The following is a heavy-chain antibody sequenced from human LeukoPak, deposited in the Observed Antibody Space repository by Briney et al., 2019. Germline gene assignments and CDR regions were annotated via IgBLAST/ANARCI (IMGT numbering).Heavy chain of an antibody. CDR1: GFTFSDYY. CDR2: ISSSGSTI. D-gene: IGHD2-2*01. J-gene: IGHJ4*02. CDR3: AREVGRDIVVVPAAVDY. Sequence: PGGSLRLSCAASGFTFSDYYMSWIRQAPGKGLEWVSYISSSGSTIYYADSVKGRFTISRDNAKNSLYLQMNSLRAEDTAVYYCAREVGRDIVVVPAAVDYWGQGTLVTVSS. V-gene: IGHV3-11*01.